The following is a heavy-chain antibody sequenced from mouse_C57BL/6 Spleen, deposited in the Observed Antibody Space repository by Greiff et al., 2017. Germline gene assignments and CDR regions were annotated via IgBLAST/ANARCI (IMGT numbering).Heavy chain of an antibody. V-gene: IGHV1-9*01. CDR3: ARAYYSNYVGY. CDR2: ILPGSGST. Sequence: QVQLKQSGAELMKPGASVKLSCKATGYTFTGYWIEWVKQRPGHGLEWIGEILPGSGSTNYNAKFKGKATFTADTSSNTAYMQLSSLTTEDSAIYYCARAYYSNYVGYWGQGTTLTVSS. CDR1: GYTFTGYW. J-gene: IGHJ2*01. D-gene: IGHD2-5*01.